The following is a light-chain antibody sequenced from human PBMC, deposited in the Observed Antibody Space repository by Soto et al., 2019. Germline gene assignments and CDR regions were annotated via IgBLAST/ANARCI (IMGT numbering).Light chain of an antibody. Sequence: QSALTPPASVSGSPGQSITISCTGTSSDVGGYNFVSWYQQLPGKAPKLMISEVINRPSEVSDRFSGSKSGNTASLTISGLQAEDEADYYCSSYTSRKTLVFGGGTKLTVL. CDR3: SSYTSRKTLV. CDR1: SSDVGGYNF. J-gene: IGLJ2*01. CDR2: EVI. V-gene: IGLV2-14*01.